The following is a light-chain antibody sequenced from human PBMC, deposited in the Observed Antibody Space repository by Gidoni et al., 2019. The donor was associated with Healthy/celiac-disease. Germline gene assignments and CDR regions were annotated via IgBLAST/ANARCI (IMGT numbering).Light chain of an antibody. J-gene: IGKJ4*01. CDR1: QSVNSN. Sequence: ELVMTQSPATLASSPGERATLSCRASQSVNSNLAWYQQKPGQAPRILIYGASTRATGSPARFSSSGSGTEFTLTISSLQSEDFAVYYCQQYNNWPRITFGGGTKVEIK. V-gene: IGKV3-15*01. CDR2: GAS. CDR3: QQYNNWPRIT.